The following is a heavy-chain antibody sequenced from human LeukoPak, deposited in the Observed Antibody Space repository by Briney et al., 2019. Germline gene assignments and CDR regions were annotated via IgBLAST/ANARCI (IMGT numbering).Heavy chain of an antibody. V-gene: IGHV3-48*03. Sequence: RGSLRLSCAASGFTFSSYEMNWVRQAPGKGLEWVSYISSSGSTIYYADSVEGRFTISRDNAKNSLYLQMNSLRAEDTAVYYCARAYLPYLDYWGQGTLVTVSS. CDR1: GFTFSSYE. CDR3: ARAYLPYLDY. J-gene: IGHJ4*02. CDR2: ISSSGSTI.